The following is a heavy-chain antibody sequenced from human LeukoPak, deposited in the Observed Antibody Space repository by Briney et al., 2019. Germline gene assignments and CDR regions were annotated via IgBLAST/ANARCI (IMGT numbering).Heavy chain of an antibody. D-gene: IGHD2-2*01. J-gene: IGHJ4*02. Sequence: SQTLSLTCTVPGGSISSGDYYWSWIRQPPGKGLEWIGYIYYSGSTYYNPSLKSRVTISVDTSKNQFSLKLSSVTAADTAVYYCARAPGYCSSTSCSGDYWGQGTLVTVSS. V-gene: IGHV4-30-4*01. CDR1: GGSISSGDYY. CDR3: ARAPGYCSSTSCSGDY. CDR2: IYYSGST.